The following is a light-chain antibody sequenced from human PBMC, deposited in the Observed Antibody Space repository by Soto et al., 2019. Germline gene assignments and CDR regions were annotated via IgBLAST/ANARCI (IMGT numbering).Light chain of an antibody. Sequence: QSALTQPPSASGSPGQSVTISCTGTSSDVGAYNYASWYQQYPGKAPKLMIYEVSKRPSGVPDRFSGSKSGKTASLTVSGLQPEDEADYYCTSYADSDIWVFGGGTKVTVL. V-gene: IGLV2-8*01. J-gene: IGLJ3*02. CDR1: SSDVGAYNY. CDR3: TSYADSDIWV. CDR2: EVS.